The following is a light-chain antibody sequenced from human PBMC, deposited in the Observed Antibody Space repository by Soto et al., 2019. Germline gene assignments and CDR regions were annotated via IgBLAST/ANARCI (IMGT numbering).Light chain of an antibody. J-gene: IGKJ5*01. CDR2: SAS. CDR1: QSIAKS. V-gene: IGKV1-39*01. Sequence: DLQMTQSPSSLSSSLGDSVTITCRASQSIAKSLNWYQQKPGKAPKLLIHSASTLQSGVHSRFSGGGTGTEFTLTIRSLQPDDFATYYCQQYNSPITCGQGTRLEIK. CDR3: QQYNSPIT.